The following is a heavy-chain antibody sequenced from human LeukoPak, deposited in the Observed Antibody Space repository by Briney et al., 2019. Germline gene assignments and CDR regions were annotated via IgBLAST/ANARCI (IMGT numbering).Heavy chain of an antibody. CDR1: GFTFSSYA. CDR3: ARDTGDPGPLDY. Sequence: PGGSLRLSCAASGFTFSSYAMHWVRQAPGKGLEWVAVISYDGSNKYYADSVKGRFTISRDNSKNTLYLQMNSLRAEDTAVYYCARDTGDPGPLDYWGQGTLVTVSS. V-gene: IGHV3-30*04. J-gene: IGHJ4*02. CDR2: ISYDGSNK. D-gene: IGHD7-27*01.